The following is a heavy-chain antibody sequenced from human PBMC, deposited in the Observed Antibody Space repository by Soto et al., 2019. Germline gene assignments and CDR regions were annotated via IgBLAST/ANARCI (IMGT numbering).Heavy chain of an antibody. V-gene: IGHV4-31*03. CDR1: GGSIRSGGYY. D-gene: IGHD2-15*01. J-gene: IGHJ4*02. CDR3: ARDLGSRDWDY. Sequence: PSETLSLTSTVSGGSIRSGGYYWSWIRQHPGKGLEWIGYIYYSGSTYYNPSLKSRVTISVDTSKNQFSLKLSSVTAADTAVYYCARDLGSRDWDYWGQGTLVTVSS. CDR2: IYYSGST.